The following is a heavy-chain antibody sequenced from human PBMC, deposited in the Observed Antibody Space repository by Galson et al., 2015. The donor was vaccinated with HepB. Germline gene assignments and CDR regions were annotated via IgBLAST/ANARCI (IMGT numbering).Heavy chain of an antibody. CDR3: AKTGHFYGSNGNYYLDQ. D-gene: IGHD6-13*01. V-gene: IGHV3-30*18. CDR1: DFAFDKYG. Sequence: SLRLSCAASDFAFDKYGMHWVRQAPGKGLEWLAFLSYDGVYNYYADSVKGRFIIHRDNSKDTLSLQMNALRAEDTALYFCAKTGHFYGSNGNYYLDQWGQGTLVTVSP. J-gene: IGHJ4*02. CDR2: LSYDGVYN.